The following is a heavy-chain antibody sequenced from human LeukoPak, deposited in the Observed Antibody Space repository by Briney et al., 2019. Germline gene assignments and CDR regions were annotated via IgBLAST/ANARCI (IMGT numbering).Heavy chain of an antibody. V-gene: IGHV3-33*01. CDR3: ARGSPRGFGGYYFDY. CDR2: IWFDGSSK. Sequence: GKSLRLSCAASGFNFTDDGMHWVRQAPGKGLEWVAIIWFDGSSKHYTASVKGRFTISRDNSKKALYLQMNSLRAEDTAVYYCARGSPRGFGGYYFDYWGQGTLVTVSS. J-gene: IGHJ4*02. CDR1: GFNFTDDG. D-gene: IGHD3-10*01.